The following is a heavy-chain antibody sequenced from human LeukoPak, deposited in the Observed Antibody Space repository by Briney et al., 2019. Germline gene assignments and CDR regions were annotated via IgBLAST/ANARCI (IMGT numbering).Heavy chain of an antibody. CDR3: ARALSVSSGTCYDY. Sequence: ASVTVSCKASGYTFTSYGISWVRQAPGQGLEWMGWISAYNGNTNYAQKLQGRVTMTTDTSTSTAYMELRSLRSDDTAMYYCARALSVSSGTCYDYWGQGTLVTVSS. D-gene: IGHD2-15*01. CDR1: GYTFTSYG. CDR2: ISAYNGNT. J-gene: IGHJ4*02. V-gene: IGHV1-18*01.